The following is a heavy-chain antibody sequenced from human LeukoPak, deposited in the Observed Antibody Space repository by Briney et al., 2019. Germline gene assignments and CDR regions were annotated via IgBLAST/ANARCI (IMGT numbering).Heavy chain of an antibody. D-gene: IGHD3-16*01. CDR3: ARNYGAFDY. Sequence: GGSLRLSCAASGYTFSSYSMNWVRQAPGKGLEWVSSISSSSSYIYHADSVKGRFTISRDNAKNSLYLQMNSLRAEDTAVYYCARNYGAFDYWGQGTLVTVSS. J-gene: IGHJ4*02. V-gene: IGHV3-21*01. CDR1: GYTFSSYS. CDR2: ISSSSSYI.